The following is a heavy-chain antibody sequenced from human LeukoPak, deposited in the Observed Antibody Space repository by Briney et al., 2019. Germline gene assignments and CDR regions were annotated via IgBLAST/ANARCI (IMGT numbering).Heavy chain of an antibody. D-gene: IGHD2-15*01. V-gene: IGHV3-66*01. Sequence: GGSLRLSCAASGFTFDDYGMSWVRQAPGKGLEWVSVIYSGGSTYYADSVKGRFTISRDNSKNTLYLQMNSLRAEDTAVYYCARGWLPDAFDIWGQGTMVTVSS. J-gene: IGHJ3*02. CDR1: GFTFDDYG. CDR3: ARGWLPDAFDI. CDR2: IYSGGST.